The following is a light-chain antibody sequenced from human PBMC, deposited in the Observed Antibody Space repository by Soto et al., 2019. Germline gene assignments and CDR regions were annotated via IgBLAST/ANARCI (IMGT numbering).Light chain of an antibody. Sequence: QPVLTQSPSASASLGGSVKLTCTLSSGHSSYAIAWHQQQPEKGPRYLMKLDSDGSHTKGDAIPDRFSGSSSGAERYLTISSLQSEDEADYYCQTWGTGIHVVFGGGTKVTVL. CDR2: LDSDGSH. V-gene: IGLV4-69*01. CDR3: QTWGTGIHVV. J-gene: IGLJ2*01. CDR1: SGHSSYA.